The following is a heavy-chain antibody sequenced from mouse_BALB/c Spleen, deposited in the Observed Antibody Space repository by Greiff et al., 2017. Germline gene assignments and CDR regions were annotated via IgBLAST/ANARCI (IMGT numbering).Heavy chain of an antibody. CDR2: ISSGGST. D-gene: IGHD2-1*01. CDR1: GFTFSSYA. J-gene: IGHJ4*01. Sequence: EVNVVDSGGGLVKPGGSLKLSCAASGFTFSSYAMSWVRLTPEKRLEWVASISSGGSTYYPDSVKGRFTISRDNARKILYLQMSSLRSEDTAMYYCARFPYGNYAMDYWGQGTSVTGSA. CDR3: ARFPYGNYAMDY. V-gene: IGHV5-6-5*01.